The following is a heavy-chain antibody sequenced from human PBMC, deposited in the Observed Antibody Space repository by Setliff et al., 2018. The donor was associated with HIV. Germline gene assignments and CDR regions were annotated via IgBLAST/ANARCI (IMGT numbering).Heavy chain of an antibody. CDR3: ARMENYYYYMDV. Sequence: SETLSLTCSVTGAPTSRDNCFWGWIRQPPGKGLEWIANIHSPGTVYYNPSLRSRVTISVDTSQSRFSLELTSVTAADTAVYYCARMENYYYYMDVWGKGTTVTVSS. J-gene: IGHJ6*03. V-gene: IGHV4-39*01. CDR2: IHSPGTV. CDR1: GAPTSRDNCF. D-gene: IGHD3-3*01.